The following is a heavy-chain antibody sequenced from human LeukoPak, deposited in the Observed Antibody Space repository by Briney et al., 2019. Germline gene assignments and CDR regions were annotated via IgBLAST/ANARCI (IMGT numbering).Heavy chain of an antibody. CDR1: GFTFSSYG. CDR3: ARVWTKGFDY. Sequence: GGSLRLSCAASGFTFSSYGMRWVRQAPGKGLEWVAVISYDGSNKYYADSVKGRFTISRDNSKNTLYLQMNSLRAEDTAVYYCARVWTKGFDYWGQGTLVTVSS. CDR2: ISYDGSNK. D-gene: IGHD3/OR15-3a*01. J-gene: IGHJ4*02. V-gene: IGHV3-30*03.